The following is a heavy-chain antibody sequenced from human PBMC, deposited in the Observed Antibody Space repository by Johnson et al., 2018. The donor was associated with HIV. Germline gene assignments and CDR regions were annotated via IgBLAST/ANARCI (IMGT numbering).Heavy chain of an antibody. CDR3: AKDLGTGDDAFDI. J-gene: IGHJ3*02. V-gene: IGHV3-23*04. D-gene: IGHD7-27*01. CDR1: GLSFSNFG. CDR2: ISGSGAST. Sequence: MLLVESGGGVVQPGKSLTLSCVGSGLSFSNFGIHWVRQAPGKGLEWVSAISGSGASTYYADSLKGRCTISRDNSKNTLYLQMNSLRAEDTSVYYCAKDLGTGDDAFDIWGQGTMVTVSS.